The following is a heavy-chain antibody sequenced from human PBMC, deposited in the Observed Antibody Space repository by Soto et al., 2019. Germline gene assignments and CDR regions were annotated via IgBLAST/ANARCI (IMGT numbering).Heavy chain of an antibody. CDR2: ISSHGRNK. J-gene: IGHJ4*02. V-gene: IGHV3-30-3*01. CDR3: ARDLENYYDSSGYGY. CDR1: GITSNSYA. D-gene: IGHD3-22*01. Sequence: GRSRRPPCAASGITSNSYAINCVRQAQGNGLGWLAFISSHGRNKYYSDSVKGRFTISRDNSKNTLYLQMNSLRAEDTAVYYCARDLENYYDSSGYGYWGQGTLVTVSS.